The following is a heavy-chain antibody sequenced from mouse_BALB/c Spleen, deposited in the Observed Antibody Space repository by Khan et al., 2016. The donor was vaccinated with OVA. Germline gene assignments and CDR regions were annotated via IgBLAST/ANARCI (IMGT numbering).Heavy chain of an antibody. D-gene: IGHD1-1*01. V-gene: IGHV3-2*02. CDR1: GYSITSDYA. CDR3: ARSVTMTTVVATDFDY. J-gene: IGHJ2*01. CDR2: ISYSGRN. Sequence: EVQLQESGPGLVKPSQSLSLTCTVTGYSITSDYAWNWIRQFPGNKLEWMGYISYSGRNSYNPSLQSRTSITRDTSQNQFFLQLNSVTTEDTATYDCARSVTMTTVVATDFDYWGQGTTLTVSS.